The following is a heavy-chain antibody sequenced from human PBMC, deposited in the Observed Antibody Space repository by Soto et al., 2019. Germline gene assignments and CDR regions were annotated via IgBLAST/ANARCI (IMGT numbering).Heavy chain of an antibody. CDR2: IYPVDSDT. CDR1: GYSFTSYW. D-gene: IGHD6-25*01. Sequence: GESLKIYCKGSGYSFTSYWIGWVRQMPGKGLEWMGIIYPVDSDTRYSPSVQGQVTISADKSISTAYLQWSSLKASDTAMYYCARRRDQGLDDAFDIWGQGTMVTVSS. J-gene: IGHJ3*02. CDR3: ARRRDQGLDDAFDI. V-gene: IGHV5-51*01.